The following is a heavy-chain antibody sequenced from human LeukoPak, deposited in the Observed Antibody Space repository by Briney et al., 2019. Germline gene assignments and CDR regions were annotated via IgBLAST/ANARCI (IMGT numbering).Heavy chain of an antibody. Sequence: PGGSLRLSCAASGFTFSDYYMNWIRQAPGKGLEWVSHIDSSGATIYYADSVKGRFTISRDNAKNSLFLQMNSLRAEDTAVYYCVKDPAWVGATSFDYWGQGTLVTVSS. J-gene: IGHJ4*02. V-gene: IGHV3-11*01. CDR1: GFTFSDYY. CDR2: IDSSGATI. D-gene: IGHD1-26*01. CDR3: VKDPAWVGATSFDY.